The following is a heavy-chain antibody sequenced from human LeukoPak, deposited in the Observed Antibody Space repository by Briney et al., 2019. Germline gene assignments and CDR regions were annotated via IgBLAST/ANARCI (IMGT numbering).Heavy chain of an antibody. J-gene: IGHJ5*02. CDR2: IIPIFGTA. CDR3: ARDWPDGNWFDP. Sequence: ATVKVSCKASGGTFSSYAISWVRQAPGQGLEWMGGIIPIFGTANYAQKFQGRVTITTDESTSTAYMELSSLRSEDTAVYYCARDWPDGNWFDPWGQGTLVTVSS. V-gene: IGHV1-69*05. CDR1: GGTFSSYA. D-gene: IGHD1-14*01.